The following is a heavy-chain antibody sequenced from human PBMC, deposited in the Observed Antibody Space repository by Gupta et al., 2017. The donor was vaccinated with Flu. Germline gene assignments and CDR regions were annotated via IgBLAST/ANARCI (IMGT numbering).Heavy chain of an antibody. Sequence: GISWNSGSIGYADSVKGRFTISRDNAKNSLYLQMNSLRAEDTALYYCAKTDTAMVYTGWFDPWGQGTLITVSS. J-gene: IGHJ5*02. D-gene: IGHD5-18*01. CDR3: AKTDTAMVYTGWFDP. V-gene: IGHV3-9*01. CDR2: ISWNSGSI.